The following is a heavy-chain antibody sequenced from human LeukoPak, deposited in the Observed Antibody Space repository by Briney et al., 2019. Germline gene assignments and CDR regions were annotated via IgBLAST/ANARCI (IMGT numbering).Heavy chain of an antibody. Sequence: GGSLRLSCAVSGFTFSSYAMSWVRQDPGKGLEWVSAVSGSGGSTYYADSVKGRFTISRDNSKNTLYLQMNSLRAEDTAVYYCAKHSSSWHYFDYWGQGTLVTVSS. CDR2: VSGSGGST. CDR3: AKHSSSWHYFDY. D-gene: IGHD6-13*01. J-gene: IGHJ4*02. V-gene: IGHV3-23*01. CDR1: GFTFSSYA.